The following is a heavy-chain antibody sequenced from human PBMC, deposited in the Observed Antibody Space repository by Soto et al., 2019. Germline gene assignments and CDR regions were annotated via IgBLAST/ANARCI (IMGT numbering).Heavy chain of an antibody. Sequence: HPGGSLRLSCAASGFTFSTYWMHWVRRAPGKGLVWVSRLDNDGTNTRYADSVKGRFTVSRDNGKNTVYLQMDSLRAEDTAVYYCARDGGTYFDYWGQGTLVTVSS. CDR1: GFTFSTYW. CDR3: ARDGGTYFDY. J-gene: IGHJ4*02. D-gene: IGHD3-16*01. V-gene: IGHV3-74*01. CDR2: LDNDGTNT.